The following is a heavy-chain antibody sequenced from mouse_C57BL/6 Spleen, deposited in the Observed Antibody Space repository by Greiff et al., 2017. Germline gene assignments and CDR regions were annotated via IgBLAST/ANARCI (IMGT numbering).Heavy chain of an antibody. J-gene: IGHJ2*01. V-gene: IGHV1-66*01. CDR3: AGGGNYYDSSSGFDY. Sequence: VQLQQSGPELVKPGASVKISCKASGYSFTSYYIHWVKQRPGQGLEWIGWIYPGSGNTKYNEKFKGKGTLTADTSSSTAYMQLSSLTSEYSAVYYCAGGGNYYDSSSGFDYWGQGTTLTVSS. CDR2: IYPGSGNT. D-gene: IGHD1-1*01. CDR1: GYSFTSYY.